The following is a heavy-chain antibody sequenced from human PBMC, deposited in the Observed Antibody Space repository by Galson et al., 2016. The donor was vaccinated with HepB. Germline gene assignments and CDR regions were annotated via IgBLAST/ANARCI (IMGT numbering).Heavy chain of an antibody. V-gene: IGHV3-72*01. J-gene: IGHJ4*02. D-gene: IGHD1-26*01. CDR2: TKNRANGYTK. CDR3: VVWDTGAAS. Sequence: SLRLSCAASGFTLSERYMDWVRRAPGKGLEWVARTKNRANGYTKGYAPSVRDRFTISRDDSKNSLYLQMNSLKTEDSAVYYCVVWDTGAASWGQGTLVTGSS. CDR1: GFTLSERY.